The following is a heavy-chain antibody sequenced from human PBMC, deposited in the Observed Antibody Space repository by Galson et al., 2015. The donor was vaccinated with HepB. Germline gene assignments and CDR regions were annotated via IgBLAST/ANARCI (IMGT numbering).Heavy chain of an antibody. CDR3: ARREGYYDFWSGYYTGAFDI. D-gene: IGHD3-3*01. CDR1: GGSISSSNW. J-gene: IGHJ3*02. Sequence: ETLSLTCAVSGGSISSSNWWSWVRQPPGKGLEWIGEIYHSGSTNYNPSLKSRVTISVDKSKNQFSLKLSSVTAADTAVYYCARREGYYDFWSGYYTGAFDIWGQGTMVTVSS. V-gene: IGHV4-4*02. CDR2: IYHSGST.